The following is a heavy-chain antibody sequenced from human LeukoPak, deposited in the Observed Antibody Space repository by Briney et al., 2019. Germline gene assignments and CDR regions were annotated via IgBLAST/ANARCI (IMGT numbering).Heavy chain of an antibody. CDR2: ISGSGGST. V-gene: IGHV3-23*01. CDR3: AKCETYYYGSGSYHFDY. J-gene: IGHJ4*02. D-gene: IGHD3-10*01. CDR1: GFTFSSHA. Sequence: PGGSLRLSCAASGFTFSSHAMSWVRQAPGKGLEWVSAISGSGGSTYYADSVKGRFTISRDNSKNTLYLQMNSLRAEDTAVYYCAKCETYYYGSGSYHFDYWGQGTLVTVSS.